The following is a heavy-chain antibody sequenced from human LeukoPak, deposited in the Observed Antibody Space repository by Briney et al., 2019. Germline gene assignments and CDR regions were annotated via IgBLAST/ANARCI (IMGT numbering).Heavy chain of an antibody. J-gene: IGHJ4*02. CDR3: TTDLRYFDWLLVGGYFGS. V-gene: IGHV3-21*01. D-gene: IGHD3-9*01. CDR2: ISSGSSYI. Sequence: GGSLRLSCAASGFTLSRYSMNWVRQAPGKGLEWVSSISSGSSYIYYAGSVKGRFTISRDNAKNSLYLQMNSLRAEDTAVYYCTTDLRYFDWLLVGGYFGSWGQGSLVTVSS. CDR1: GFTLSRYS.